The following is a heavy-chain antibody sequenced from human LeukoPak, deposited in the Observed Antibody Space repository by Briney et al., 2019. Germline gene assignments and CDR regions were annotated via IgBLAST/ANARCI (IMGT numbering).Heavy chain of an antibody. J-gene: IGHJ3*02. V-gene: IGHV1-2*02. Sequence: GASVKVSCKASGYTFTSYDINWVRQATGQGLEWMGWINPNSGDTNYAQKFQGRVSMTGDTAISTAYMELSRLRSDDTAVYYCARTLVVINDAFDIWGQGTMVTVSS. CDR1: GYTFTSYD. D-gene: IGHD3-22*01. CDR2: INPNSGDT. CDR3: ARTLVVINDAFDI.